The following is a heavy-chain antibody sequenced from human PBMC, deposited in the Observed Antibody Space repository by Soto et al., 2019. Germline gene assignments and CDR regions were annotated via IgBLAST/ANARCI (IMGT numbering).Heavy chain of an antibody. D-gene: IGHD3-22*01. CDR2: IYYSGST. J-gene: IGHJ4*02. CDR1: GGSISSSSYY. V-gene: IGHV4-39*01. Sequence: LSLTFTVSGGSISSSSYYWGWIRQPPGKGLEWIGSIYYSGSTYYNPSLKSRVTISVDTSKNQFSLKLSSVTAADTAVYYCAGSEYYYDSSGSLFDYWGQGTLVTVSS. CDR3: AGSEYYYDSSGSLFDY.